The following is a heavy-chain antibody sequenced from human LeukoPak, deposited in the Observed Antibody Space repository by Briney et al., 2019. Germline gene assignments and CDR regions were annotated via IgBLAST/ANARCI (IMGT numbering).Heavy chain of an antibody. Sequence: PSETLSLTCTVSGGSISSYYWSWIRQPPGKGLEWIGTMYHSGSTNYNPSLKSRVTISVDTSKNQFSLKLGSVTAADTAVYFCARGFRGDNFDYWGQGTLVTVSS. V-gene: IGHV4-59*08. J-gene: IGHJ4*02. CDR3: ARGFRGDNFDY. CDR2: MYHSGST. CDR1: GGSISSYY. D-gene: IGHD7-27*01.